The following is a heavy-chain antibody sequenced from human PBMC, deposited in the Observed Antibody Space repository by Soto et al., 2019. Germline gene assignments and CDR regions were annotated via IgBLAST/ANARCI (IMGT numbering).Heavy chain of an antibody. CDR3: ARVNRVGSSPTLLGWGYYYYGLAV. CDR2: ISAYNGNT. D-gene: IGHD6-6*01. CDR1: GYTFTRYG. Sequence: QVQLVQSGAEVKKPGASVKVSCKASGYTFTRYGISWVRQAPGQGLEWMGWISAYNGNTNYAQKLQGRVPMTTDTSTSTAYMELRSRSPDDTAVYYCARVNRVGSSPTLLGWGYYYYGLAVGGQGTTVTV. V-gene: IGHV1-18*01. J-gene: IGHJ6*02.